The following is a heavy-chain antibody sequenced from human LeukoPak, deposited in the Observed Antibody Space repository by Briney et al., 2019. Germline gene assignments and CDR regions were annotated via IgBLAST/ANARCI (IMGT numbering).Heavy chain of an antibody. Sequence: PGGSLRLSCAASGFTFSSYSMNWVRQAPGKGLEWVSYISSSCSTIYYADSVKGRFTISRDNAKNSLYLQMNSLRDEDTAVYYCARVGSTVTTYYYGMDVWGQGTTVTVSS. V-gene: IGHV3-48*02. D-gene: IGHD4-17*01. J-gene: IGHJ6*02. CDR3: ARVGSTVTTYYYGMDV. CDR1: GFTFSSYS. CDR2: ISSSCSTI.